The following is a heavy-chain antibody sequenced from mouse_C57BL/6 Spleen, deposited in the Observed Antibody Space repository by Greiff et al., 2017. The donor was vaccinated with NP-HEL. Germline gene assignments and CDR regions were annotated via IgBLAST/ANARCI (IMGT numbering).Heavy chain of an antibody. J-gene: IGHJ3*01. CDR3: SRRGNDYDGARFAY. D-gene: IGHD2-4*01. CDR2: IDPSDSYT. V-gene: IGHV1-59*01. CDR1: GYTFTSYW. Sequence: QVQLQQPGAELVRPGTSVKLSCKASGYTFTSYWMHWVKQRPGQGLEWIGVIDPSDSYTNYNQKFKGKATLTVDTSSSTAYMQLSSLTTEDSAVYYCSRRGNDYDGARFAYWGQGTLVTVSA.